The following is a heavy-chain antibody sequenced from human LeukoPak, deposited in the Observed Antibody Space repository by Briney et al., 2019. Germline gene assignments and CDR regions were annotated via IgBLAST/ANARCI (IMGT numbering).Heavy chain of an antibody. Sequence: PGGSLRLSCAASGFTFSTYAMSWVRQAPGKGLEWVSAISGSGGSTYYADSVKGRFTISRDNSKNTLYLQMNSLRAEDTAVYYCAKDLYGDPYYFDYWGQGTLVTVSS. CDR2: ISGSGGST. D-gene: IGHD4-17*01. CDR1: GFTFSTYA. J-gene: IGHJ4*02. V-gene: IGHV3-23*01. CDR3: AKDLYGDPYYFDY.